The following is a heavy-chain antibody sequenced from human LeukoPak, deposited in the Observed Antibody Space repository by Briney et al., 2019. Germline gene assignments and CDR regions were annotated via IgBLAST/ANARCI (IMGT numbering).Heavy chain of an antibody. D-gene: IGHD5-18*01. Sequence: PGGSLRLSCAASGFTFSSYAMSWVRQAPGKGLEWVAFIRYDGSNKYYADSVKGRFTISRDNSKNTLYLQMNSLRAEDTAVYYCAKDHAVVDTAIDFDYWGQGTLVTVSS. CDR3: AKDHAVVDTAIDFDY. J-gene: IGHJ4*02. CDR1: GFTFSSYA. V-gene: IGHV3-30*02. CDR2: IRYDGSNK.